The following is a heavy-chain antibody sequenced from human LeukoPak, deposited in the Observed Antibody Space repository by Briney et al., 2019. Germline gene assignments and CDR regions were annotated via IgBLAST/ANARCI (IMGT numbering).Heavy chain of an antibody. CDR1: GYSFTSYW. J-gene: IGHJ5*02. V-gene: IGHV5-51*01. D-gene: IGHD5-24*01. CDR2: IYPGDSDT. Sequence: GESLKISCKGSGYSFTSYWIGWVRQMPGKGLEWMGIIYPGDSDTRYSPSFQGQVTISADKSISTAYLQWSSLKASDTAMYYCARHLTEPGRGDWFGPWGQGTLVTVSS. CDR3: ARHLTEPGRGDWFGP.